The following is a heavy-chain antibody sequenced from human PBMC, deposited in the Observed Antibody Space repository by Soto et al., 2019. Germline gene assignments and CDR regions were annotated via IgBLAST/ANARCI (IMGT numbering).Heavy chain of an antibody. CDR2: TTDSGGTT. D-gene: IGHD6-19*01. CDR1: GFTFSTYA. V-gene: IGHV3-23*01. CDR3: AKDRSSGWPYYFDY. J-gene: IGHJ4*02. Sequence: GGSLRLSCAASGFTFSTYAMTWVRQAPGKGLEWVSGTTDSGGTTYYADSVKGRFTISRDNSKNTLYLLMNSLRAEDTAVYYCAKDRSSGWPYYFDYWGQGTLVTVSS.